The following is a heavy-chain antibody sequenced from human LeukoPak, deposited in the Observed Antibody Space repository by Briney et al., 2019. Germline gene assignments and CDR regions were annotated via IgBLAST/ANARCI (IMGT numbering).Heavy chain of an antibody. CDR2: INHSGST. V-gene: IGHV4-34*01. CDR3: WRAAFYYDTNGLERVWYFDY. D-gene: IGHD3-22*01. Sequence: SETLSLTCAVYGGSFSNYYWSWIRQPPGKGLEWIGEINHSGSTNYNPSLKSRGTISIDTSKNQFSLKLSSVTAADTAMYYCWRAAFYYDTNGLERVWYFDYWGQGTLVTVSS. CDR1: GGSFSNYY. J-gene: IGHJ4*02.